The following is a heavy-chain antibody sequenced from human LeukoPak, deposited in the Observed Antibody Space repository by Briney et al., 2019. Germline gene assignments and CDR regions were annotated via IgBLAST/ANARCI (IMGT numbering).Heavy chain of an antibody. CDR1: GYSFTSYW. D-gene: IGHD3-22*01. V-gene: IGHV5-51*01. Sequence: GESLKISCKGSGYSFTSYWIGWVRQMPGKGLEWMGFIYPGDSDTRYSPSFQGQVTISADKSISTAYLQWSSLKASDTAMYYCARQRAYYYDSSGYYYDFGFDYWGQGTLVTVSS. J-gene: IGHJ4*02. CDR2: IYPGDSDT. CDR3: ARQRAYYYDSSGYYYDFGFDY.